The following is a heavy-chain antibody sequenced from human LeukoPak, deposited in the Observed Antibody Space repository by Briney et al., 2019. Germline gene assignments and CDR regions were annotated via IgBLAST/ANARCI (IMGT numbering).Heavy chain of an antibody. V-gene: IGHV1-69*04. CDR3: ASGVTMVRPRGAFDI. CDR2: IIPILGIA. D-gene: IGHD3-10*01. CDR1: GSTFSSYA. J-gene: IGHJ3*02. Sequence: SVKVSCKASGSTFSSYAISWVRQAPGQGLEWMGRIIPILGIANYAQKFQGRVTITADKSTSTAYMELSSLRSEDTVVYYCASGVTMVRPRGAFDIWAQGPMVTVPS.